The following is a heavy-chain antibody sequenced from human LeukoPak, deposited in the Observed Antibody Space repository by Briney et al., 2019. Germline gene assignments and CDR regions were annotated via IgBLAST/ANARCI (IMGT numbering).Heavy chain of an antibody. J-gene: IGHJ3*02. V-gene: IGHV1-2*02. Sequence: ASVKVSCKASGYTFTGYYMHWVRQAPGQGLEWMGWINPNSGDTNPAQNFQGRVTMTRDTSISTAYMELTRLRSDDTAVYYCARAPTFDIWGQGTMVTVSS. CDR3: ARAPTFDI. CDR1: GYTFTGYY. CDR2: INPNSGDT.